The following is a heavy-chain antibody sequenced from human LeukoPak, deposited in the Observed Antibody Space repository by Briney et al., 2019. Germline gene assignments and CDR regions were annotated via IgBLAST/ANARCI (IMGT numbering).Heavy chain of an antibody. CDR1: GFTFSSYA. CDR3: AKDWEYYYDSSGYCHGDY. J-gene: IGHJ4*02. D-gene: IGHD3-22*01. V-gene: IGHV3-23*01. CDR2: ISGSGGST. Sequence: GGSLRLXCAASGFTFSSYAMSWVRQAPGKGLEWVSAISGSGGSTYYADSVKGRFTISRDNSKNTLYLQMNSLRAEGTAVYYCAKDWEYYYDSSGYCHGDYWGQGTLVTVSS.